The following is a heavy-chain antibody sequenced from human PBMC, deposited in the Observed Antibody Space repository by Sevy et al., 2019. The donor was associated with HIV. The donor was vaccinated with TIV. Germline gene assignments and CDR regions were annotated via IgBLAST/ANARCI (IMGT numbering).Heavy chain of an antibody. Sequence: GGSLRLSCAAPGFTFSSYAMSWVRQAPGKGLEWVSAISGSGGSTYYADSVKGRFTISRDNSKNTLYLQMNSLRAEDTAVYYCAKDRESSGWYPPWGQGTLVTVSS. CDR1: GFTFSSYA. V-gene: IGHV3-23*01. J-gene: IGHJ4*02. D-gene: IGHD6-19*01. CDR2: ISGSGGST. CDR3: AKDRESSGWYPP.